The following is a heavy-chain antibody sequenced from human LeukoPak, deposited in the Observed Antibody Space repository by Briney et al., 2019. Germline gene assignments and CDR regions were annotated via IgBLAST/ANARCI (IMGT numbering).Heavy chain of an antibody. CDR1: GFTFNNYA. CDR3: AREPGDRWFFDL. D-gene: IGHD7-27*01. Sequence: GGSLRLSCAASGFTFNNYAMDWVRQAPGKGLEWVSLISRSGATTYYADSVKGRFTISRDNSRNTLYLQMTSLRAEDTAVYYCAREPGDRWFFDLWGRGTLVTVSS. J-gene: IGHJ2*01. CDR2: ISRSGATT. V-gene: IGHV3-23*01.